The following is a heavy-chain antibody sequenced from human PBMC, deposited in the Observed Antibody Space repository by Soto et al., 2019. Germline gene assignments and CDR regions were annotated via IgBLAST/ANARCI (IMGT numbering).Heavy chain of an antibody. V-gene: IGHV3-30*18. J-gene: IGHJ5*01. CDR3: TKGTAVTDQWFAS. D-gene: IGHD6-19*01. CDR2: ISHDGNDR. CDR1: GFSFSAYG. Sequence: QVELVESGGGVVQPGRSLRLSCEASGFSFSAYGMHWVHQAPGKGLEWVAAISHDGNDRYYADSVKGRFTISRDNSKNTLYLQMNSLRSEDAAIYYCTKGTAVTDQWFASWGQGTLVTVSS.